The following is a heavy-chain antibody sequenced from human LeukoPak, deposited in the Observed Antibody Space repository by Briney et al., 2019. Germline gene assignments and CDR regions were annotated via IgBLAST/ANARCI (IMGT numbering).Heavy chain of an antibody. CDR1: GYTFTIYD. J-gene: IGHJ6*02. CDR3: ARSSSSQNYYYYYGMDV. V-gene: IGHV1-8*01. D-gene: IGHD6-6*01. CDR2: MNPNSGNT. Sequence: GASVKVSCKASGYTFTIYDINWVRQAPGQGLEWMGWMNPNSGNTGYAQKFQGRVTMTRNTSISTAYMELSSLRSEDTAVYYCARSSSSQNYYYYYGMDVWGQGTTVTVSS.